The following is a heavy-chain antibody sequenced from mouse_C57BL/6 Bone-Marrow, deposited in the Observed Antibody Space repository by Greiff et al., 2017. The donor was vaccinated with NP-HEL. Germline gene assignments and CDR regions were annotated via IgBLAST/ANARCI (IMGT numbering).Heavy chain of an antibody. V-gene: IGHV1-82*01. CDR1: GYAFSSSW. CDR2: IYPGDGDT. CDR3: AREDYYGSSYVLYYAMDY. Sequence: QVQLQQSGPELVKPGASVKISCKASGYAFSSSWMTWVKQRPGKGLEWIGRIYPGDGDTNYNGKFKGKATLTADKSSSTAYMQLSSLTSEDSAVYFCAREDYYGSSYVLYYAMDYWGQGTSVTVSS. J-gene: IGHJ4*01. D-gene: IGHD1-1*01.